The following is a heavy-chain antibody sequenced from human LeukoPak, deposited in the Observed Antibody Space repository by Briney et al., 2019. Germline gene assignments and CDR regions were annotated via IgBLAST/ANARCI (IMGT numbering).Heavy chain of an antibody. J-gene: IGHJ4*02. CDR3: ARAKRQYCTNGVCSYFDY. D-gene: IGHD2-8*01. V-gene: IGHV4-34*01. Sequence: PSETLSLTRAVYGGSFSGYYWSWIRQPPGKGLEWIGEINHSGSTNYNPSLKSRVTISVDTSKNQFSLKLSSVTAADTAVYYCARAKRQYCTNGVCSYFDYWGQGTLVTVSS. CDR1: GGSFSGYY. CDR2: INHSGST.